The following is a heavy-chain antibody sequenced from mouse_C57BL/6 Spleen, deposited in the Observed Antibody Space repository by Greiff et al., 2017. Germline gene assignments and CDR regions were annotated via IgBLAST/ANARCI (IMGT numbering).Heavy chain of an antibody. J-gene: IGHJ1*03. CDR3: TTPVYYGSSYRRYFDV. V-gene: IGHV14-4*01. D-gene: IGHD1-1*01. Sequence: SGAELVRPGASVKLSCTASGFNIKDDYMHWVKQRPEQGLEWIGWIDPENGDTEYASKFQGKATITADTSSNTAYLQLSSLTSEDTAVYYCTTPVYYGSSYRRYFDVWGTGTTVTVSS. CDR1: GFNIKDDY. CDR2: IDPENGDT.